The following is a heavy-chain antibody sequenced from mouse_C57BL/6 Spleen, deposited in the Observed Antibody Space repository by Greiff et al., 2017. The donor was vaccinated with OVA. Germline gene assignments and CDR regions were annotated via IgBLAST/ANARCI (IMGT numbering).Heavy chain of an antibody. Sequence: VQLKESGTVLARPGASVKMSCKTSGYTFTSYWMHWVKQRPGQGLEWIGAIYPGNSDTSYNQKFKGKAILTAVTSASTAYMELSSLTNEDSAVYYCTRVSSGYAMDYWGQGTSVTVSS. J-gene: IGHJ4*01. CDR2: IYPGNSDT. D-gene: IGHD3-2*02. CDR3: TRVSSGYAMDY. CDR1: GYTFTSYW. V-gene: IGHV1-5*01.